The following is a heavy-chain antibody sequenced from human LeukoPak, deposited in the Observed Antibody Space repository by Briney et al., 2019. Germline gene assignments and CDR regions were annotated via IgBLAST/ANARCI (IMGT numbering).Heavy chain of an antibody. J-gene: IGHJ4*02. V-gene: IGHV3-21*01. CDR1: GFTFSSYS. CDR2: ISSSSSYI. D-gene: IGHD4-23*01. CDR3: ARDIDYGGNSYYFDY. Sequence: PGGSLRLSCAASGFTFSSYSMNWVRQAPGKGLEWVSSISSSSSYIYYADSVKRRFTISRDNAKNSLYLQMNSLRAEDTAVYYCARDIDYGGNSYYFDYWGQGTLVTVSS.